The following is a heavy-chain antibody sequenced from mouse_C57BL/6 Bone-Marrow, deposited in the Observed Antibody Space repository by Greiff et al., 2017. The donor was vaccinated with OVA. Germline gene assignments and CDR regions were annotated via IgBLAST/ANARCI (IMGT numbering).Heavy chain of an antibody. CDR3: ARDGYGNYGYYFDY. CDR2: INYDGSST. J-gene: IGHJ2*01. D-gene: IGHD2-10*02. Sequence: EVKLQESEGGLVQPGSSMKLSCTASGFTFSDYYMAWVRQVPEKGLEWVANINYDGSSTYYLDSLKSRFIISRDNAKNILYLRMSSLKSEDTATYYCARDGYGNYGYYFDYWGQGTTLTVSS. V-gene: IGHV5-16*01. CDR1: GFTFSDYY.